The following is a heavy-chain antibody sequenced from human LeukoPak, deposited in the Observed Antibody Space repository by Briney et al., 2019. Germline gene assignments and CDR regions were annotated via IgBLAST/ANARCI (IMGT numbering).Heavy chain of an antibody. CDR2: IYYSGST. CDR1: GGSFSGYY. CDR3: ASGGIAAGLDY. Sequence: SETLSLTCAVYGGSFSGYYWSWIRQPPGKGLEWIGYIYYSGSTNYNPSLKSRVTISVDTSKNQFSLKLSSVTAADTAVYYCASGGIAAGLDYWGQGTLVTVSS. V-gene: IGHV4-59*08. D-gene: IGHD6-13*01. J-gene: IGHJ4*02.